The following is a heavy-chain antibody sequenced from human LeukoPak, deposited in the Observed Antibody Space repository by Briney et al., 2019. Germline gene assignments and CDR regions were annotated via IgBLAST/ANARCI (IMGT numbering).Heavy chain of an antibody. CDR3: ARDIISSGWYGIDY. CDR2: ISSSSNYI. J-gene: IGHJ4*02. CDR1: GFTFSSYS. V-gene: IGHV3-21*01. D-gene: IGHD6-19*01. Sequence: GGSLRLSCAASGFTFSSYSMNWVRQAPGKGLEWVSSISSSSNYIYYADSVKGRFTISRDNAKNSLYLQMNSLRAEDTAVYYCARDIISSGWYGIDYWGQGTLVTVSS.